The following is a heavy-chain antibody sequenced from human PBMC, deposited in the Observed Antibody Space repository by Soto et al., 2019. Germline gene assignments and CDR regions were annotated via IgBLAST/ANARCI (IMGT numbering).Heavy chain of an antibody. V-gene: IGHV3-23*01. CDR3: AKDLYDFWSGYLDNYYYYGMDV. CDR1: GLIFSSDC. Sequence: SLRISCAASGLIFSSDCISRVRKDTGKGLEWVSAISGSGGSTYYADSVKGRFTISRDNSKNTLYLQMNSLRAEDTAVYYCAKDLYDFWSGYLDNYYYYGMDVWGQGTTVTVSS. CDR2: ISGSGGST. D-gene: IGHD3-3*01. J-gene: IGHJ6*02.